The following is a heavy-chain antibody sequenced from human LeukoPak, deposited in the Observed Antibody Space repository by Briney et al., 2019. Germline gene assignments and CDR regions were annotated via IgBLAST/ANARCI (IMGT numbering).Heavy chain of an antibody. CDR1: GFPFYCYC. V-gene: IGHV3-9*01. CDR2: IYWDSGSI. Sequence: SLRLSCSASGFPFYCYCMDWVRPTPGEGLEWVAGIYWDSGSIGYADSVKGRFTISRDNAKTSLYLQMNSLRAEDTALYYCAKDRSLGYCSGGSCPSLVGDYWGQGTLVTVSS. D-gene: IGHD2-15*01. CDR3: AKDRSLGYCSGGSCPSLVGDY. J-gene: IGHJ4*02.